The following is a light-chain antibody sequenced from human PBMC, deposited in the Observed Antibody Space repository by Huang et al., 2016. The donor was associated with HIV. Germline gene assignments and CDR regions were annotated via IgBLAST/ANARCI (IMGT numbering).Light chain of an antibody. CDR3: QQYYTSPQT. V-gene: IGKV4-1*01. J-gene: IGKJ1*01. CDR1: QSILSSSTNKDY. Sequence: DIVVTQSPDSLAVSLGETATLTCRSSQSILSSSTNKDYLAWFPQKPGQPPKLLICWASTREAGVPDRFSGSGSGTHFTLTITNLKAEDVAIYYCQQYYTSPQTFGPGTRVEIK. CDR2: WAS.